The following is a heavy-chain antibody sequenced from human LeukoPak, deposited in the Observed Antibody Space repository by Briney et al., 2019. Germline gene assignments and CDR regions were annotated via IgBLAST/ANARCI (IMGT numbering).Heavy chain of an antibody. CDR2: MNPNRGNT. CDR1: GYTFTRYD. V-gene: IGHV1-8*01. Sequence: ASVKVSRKASGYTFTRYDINWVPQATGQGLEWMGWMNPNRGNTGYAQKFQGRVTMTRNTSISTAYMELSSLRSEDTAVYYCARGLRVLRFFEWVNWGRGTLVTVSS. J-gene: IGHJ4*02. CDR3: ARGLRVLRFFEWVN. D-gene: IGHD3-3*01.